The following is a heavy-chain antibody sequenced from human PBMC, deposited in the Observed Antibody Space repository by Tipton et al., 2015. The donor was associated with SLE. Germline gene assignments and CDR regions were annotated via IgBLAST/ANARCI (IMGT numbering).Heavy chain of an antibody. V-gene: IGHV4-59*08. CDR3: AGDYYDSSGLFDY. J-gene: IGHJ4*02. CDR2: IYYSGST. CDR1: GGSISSYY. Sequence: LSLTCTVSGGSISSYYWSWIRQPPGKGLEWIGYIYYSGSTNYNPSPKSRVTISVDTSKNQFSLKLSSVTAADTAVYYCAGDYYDSSGLFDYWGQGTLVTVSS. D-gene: IGHD3-22*01.